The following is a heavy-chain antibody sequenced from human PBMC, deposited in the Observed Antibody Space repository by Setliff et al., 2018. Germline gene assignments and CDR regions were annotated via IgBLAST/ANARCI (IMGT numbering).Heavy chain of an antibody. CDR2: INSWGTTK. CDR3: ARDGGMGMVKGYYYGLDA. D-gene: IGHD5-18*01. CDR1: GFTFSNHG. Sequence: GSLRLSCAVSGFTFSNHGMNWVRQAPGKGLEWVSYINSWGTTKYYADSVKGRFTISRDNAKNSLYLQMNSLRVEDTAVYYCARDGGMGMVKGYYYGLDAWGPGTSVTVSS. J-gene: IGHJ6*02. V-gene: IGHV3-48*03.